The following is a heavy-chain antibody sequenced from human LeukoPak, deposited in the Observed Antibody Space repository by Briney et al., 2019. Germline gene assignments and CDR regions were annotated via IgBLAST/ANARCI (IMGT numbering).Heavy chain of an antibody. Sequence: SETLSLTCTVSGGSISSYYWSWIRQPPGKGLEWIGYIYYSGSTNYNPSLKSRVTISVDTSKNQFSLKLSSVTAADTAVYYCARVYCSSNSCQYHFDYWGQGTLVTVSS. CDR1: GGSISSYY. CDR2: IYYSGST. V-gene: IGHV4-59*01. CDR3: ARVYCSSNSCQYHFDY. J-gene: IGHJ4*02. D-gene: IGHD2-2*01.